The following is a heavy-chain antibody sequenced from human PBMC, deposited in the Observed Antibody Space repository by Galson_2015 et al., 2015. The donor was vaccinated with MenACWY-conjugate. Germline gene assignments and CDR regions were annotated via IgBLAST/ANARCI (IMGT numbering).Heavy chain of an antibody. V-gene: IGHV3-48*01. CDR2: ISSSSRII. D-gene: IGHD6-19*01. Sequence: SLRLSCAASGFTFSSNRMNWVRQAPGKGLEWVSYISSSSRIIYYADSVKGRFTLSRDNAKNSLYLQMNSLRAEDTAVYYCAERQWLVTWGQGTLVTVSS. CDR3: AERQWLVT. J-gene: IGHJ5*02. CDR1: GFTFSSNR.